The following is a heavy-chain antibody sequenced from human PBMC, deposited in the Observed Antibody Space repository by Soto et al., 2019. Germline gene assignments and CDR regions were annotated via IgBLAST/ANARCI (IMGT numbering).Heavy chain of an antibody. CDR3: ATVGPISGSSTYFDY. V-gene: IGHV1-24*01. CDR1: GYTLTELS. D-gene: IGHD1-26*01. Sequence: GASVKVSCKVSGYTLTELSMHWVRQAPGKGLEWMGGFDPEDGETIYAQKFRGRVTMTEDTSTDTAYMELSSLRSEDTAVYYCATVGPISGSSTYFDYWGQGTLVTVSS. CDR2: FDPEDGET. J-gene: IGHJ4*02.